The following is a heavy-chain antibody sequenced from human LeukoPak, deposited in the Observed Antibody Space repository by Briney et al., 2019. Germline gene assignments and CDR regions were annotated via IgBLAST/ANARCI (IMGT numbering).Heavy chain of an antibody. D-gene: IGHD6-13*01. CDR3: AKEKYSSTTGWFDP. Sequence: GGSLRLSCAASGFTFSSYEMNWVRQAPGKGLEWVSYISSSGSTIYYADSVKGRFTISRDNSKNTLYLQMNSLRAEDTAVYYCAKEKYSSTTGWFDPWGQGTLVTVSS. J-gene: IGHJ5*02. V-gene: IGHV3-48*03. CDR1: GFTFSSYE. CDR2: ISSSGSTI.